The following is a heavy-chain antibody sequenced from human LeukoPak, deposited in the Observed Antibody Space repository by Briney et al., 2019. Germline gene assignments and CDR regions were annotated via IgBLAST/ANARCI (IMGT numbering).Heavy chain of an antibody. J-gene: IGHJ4*02. CDR2: INHSGST. Sequence: PSETLSLTCAVYGGSFSGYYWSRIRQPPGKGLEWIGEINHSGSTNYNPSLKSRVTISVDTSKNQFSLKLSSVTAADTAVYYCARGCGDYGESYFDYWGQGTLVTVSS. V-gene: IGHV4-34*01. D-gene: IGHD4-17*01. CDR1: GGSFSGYY. CDR3: ARGCGDYGESYFDY.